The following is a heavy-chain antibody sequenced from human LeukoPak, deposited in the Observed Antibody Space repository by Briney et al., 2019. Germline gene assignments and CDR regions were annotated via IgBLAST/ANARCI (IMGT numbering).Heavy chain of an antibody. V-gene: IGHV3-33*06. CDR3: AKWGVTGTEGLDY. D-gene: IGHD1-20*01. Sequence: GGSLRLSCAASGFTFSSYGMHWVRQAPGKGLEWVAVIWYDGSNKYYADSVKGRFTISRDDSKNTLYLQMNSLRAEDTAVYYCAKWGVTGTEGLDYWGPGTLVTVSS. J-gene: IGHJ4*02. CDR2: IWYDGSNK. CDR1: GFTFSSYG.